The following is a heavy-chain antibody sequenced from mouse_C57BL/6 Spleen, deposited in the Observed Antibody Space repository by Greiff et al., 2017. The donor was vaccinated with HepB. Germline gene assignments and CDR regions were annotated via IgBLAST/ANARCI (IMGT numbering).Heavy chain of an antibody. CDR1: GFNIKGDY. V-gene: IGHV14-4*01. J-gene: IGHJ3*01. Sequence: VQLQQSGAELVRPGASVKLSCTASGFNIKGDYMHWVKQRPEQGLEWIGWIDPENGDTEYASKFQGKATITADTSSNTAYLQLSSLTSEDTAVYYCTAYYYGSSSFAYWGQGTLVTVSA. CDR3: TAYYYGSSSFAY. D-gene: IGHD1-1*01. CDR2: IDPENGDT.